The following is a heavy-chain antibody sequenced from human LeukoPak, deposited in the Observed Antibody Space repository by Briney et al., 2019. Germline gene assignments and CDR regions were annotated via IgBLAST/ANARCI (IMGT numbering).Heavy chain of an antibody. CDR3: ATLQSSSSSIYYFDY. Sequence: GGSLRLSCAASGFTFSSYAMSWVRQAPGKGLEWVSAISGSGGSTYYADSVKGRFTISRDNSKNTLYLQMNSLRAEDTAVYYCATLQSSSSSIYYFDYWGQGTLVTVSS. CDR2: ISGSGGST. D-gene: IGHD6-6*01. V-gene: IGHV3-23*01. CDR1: GFTFSSYA. J-gene: IGHJ4*02.